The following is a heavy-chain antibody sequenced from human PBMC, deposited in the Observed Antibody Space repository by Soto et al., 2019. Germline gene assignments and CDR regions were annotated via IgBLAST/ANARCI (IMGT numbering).Heavy chain of an antibody. CDR3: ATAIGSYSLEFFQD. D-gene: IGHD1-26*01. CDR2: IKQDGSEK. Sequence: GGSLRLSCAASGFTFSSYWMSWVRQAPGKGLEWVANIKQDGSEKYHVDSVKGRFTISRDNAKNSLSLQMHSVIPEDTAVYYCATAIGSYSLEFFQDWGQGT. CDR1: GFTFSSYW. V-gene: IGHV3-7*01. J-gene: IGHJ1*01.